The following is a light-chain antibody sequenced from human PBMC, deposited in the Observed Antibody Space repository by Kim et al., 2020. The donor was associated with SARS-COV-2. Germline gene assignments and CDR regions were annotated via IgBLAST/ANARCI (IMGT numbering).Light chain of an antibody. CDR3: AAWDDSLNGPV. CDR2: SNN. CDR1: SSNIGGNI. J-gene: IGLJ2*01. V-gene: IGLV1-44*01. Sequence: GQRVTIPCSGSSSNIGGNIVNWYQQLPGTAPKLLIYSNNQRPSGVPDRFSGSKSATSASLAISGLQSVDEGDYYCAAWDDSLNGPVFGGGTKVTVL.